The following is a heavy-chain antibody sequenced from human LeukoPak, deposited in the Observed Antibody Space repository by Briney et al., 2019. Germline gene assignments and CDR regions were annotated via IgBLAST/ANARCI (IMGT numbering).Heavy chain of an antibody. Sequence: GGSLRLSCAASGFTFSTYHMHWVRQAPGKGLEWVAFIHNDGTNKYYADSVRGRFTISRDSSKNTLFLQMNSLRTEDTAVYYCATLAVVATWGQGILVTVSS. J-gene: IGHJ4*02. CDR1: GFTFSTYH. CDR3: ATLAVVAT. CDR2: IHNDGTNK. D-gene: IGHD6-19*01. V-gene: IGHV3-30*02.